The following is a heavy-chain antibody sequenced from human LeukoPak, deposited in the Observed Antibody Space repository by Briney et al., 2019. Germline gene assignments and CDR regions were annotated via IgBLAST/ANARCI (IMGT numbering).Heavy chain of an antibody. V-gene: IGHV1-18*01. CDR3: ARDISSGYYDAFDI. Sequence: ASVKVSCKASGYTFTSYGISWVRQAPGQGLEWMGWISGYNGNTNYAQNLQGRVTMTTDTSTSTAYMELRSLRSDDTAVYYCARDISSGYYDAFDIWGQGTMVTVSS. CDR2: ISGYNGNT. J-gene: IGHJ3*02. CDR1: GYTFTSYG. D-gene: IGHD3-22*01.